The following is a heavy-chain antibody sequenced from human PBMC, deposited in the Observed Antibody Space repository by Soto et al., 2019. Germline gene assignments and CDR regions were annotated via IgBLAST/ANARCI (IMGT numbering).Heavy chain of an antibody. CDR2: ISSTTNYI. CDR3: ARGTHYYDSIGYSHFFDY. J-gene: IGHJ4*02. D-gene: IGHD3-22*01. Sequence: GGSLRLSCAASGFTFTRYSMNWVRQAPGKGLEWVSSISSTTNYIYYADSMKGRFTISRDNAEKSLYLQMNSLRGEDTAVYYCARGTHYYDSIGYSHFFDYWGQGILVTVPQ. V-gene: IGHV3-21*01. CDR1: GFTFTRYS.